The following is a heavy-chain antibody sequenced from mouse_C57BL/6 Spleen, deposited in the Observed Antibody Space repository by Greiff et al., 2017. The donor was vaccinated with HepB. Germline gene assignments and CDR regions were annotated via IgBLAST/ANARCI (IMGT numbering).Heavy chain of an antibody. CDR1: GYTFTSYW. CDR3: ARRYYSNYDYAMDY. V-gene: IGHV1-61*01. CDR2: IYPSDSET. J-gene: IGHJ4*01. D-gene: IGHD2-5*01. Sequence: QVQLQQSGAELVRPGSSVKLSCKASGYTFTSYWMDWVKQRPGQGLEWIGNIYPSDSETHYNQKFKDKATLTVDKSSSTAYMQLSSLTSEDSAVYYCARRYYSNYDYAMDYWGQGTSVTVSS.